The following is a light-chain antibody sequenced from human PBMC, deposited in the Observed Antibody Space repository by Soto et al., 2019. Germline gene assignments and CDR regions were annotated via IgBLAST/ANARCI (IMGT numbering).Light chain of an antibody. CDR2: GNK. J-gene: IGLJ2*01. CDR1: SSNIGAHYD. Sequence: QAVVTQPPSVSRAPGQRVAISCIGTSSNIGAHYDVHWYQQLPGTAPKLLIYGNKNRPAGVPDRFSGSKSGTSASLAITGVQAEDEADYYCQSYDFSLTGVVFGGGTKLTVL. V-gene: IGLV1-40*01. CDR3: QSYDFSLTGVV.